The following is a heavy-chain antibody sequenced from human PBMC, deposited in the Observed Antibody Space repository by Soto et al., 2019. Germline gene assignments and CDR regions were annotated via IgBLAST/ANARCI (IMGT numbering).Heavy chain of an antibody. V-gene: IGHV3-15*05. J-gene: IGHJ4*02. Sequence: ELPLVESGGGLVQPGGSLRLSCAASGFSFSNGGMSWVRQAPGKGLEWVGRIKSKTDGETTDYAAPVKGRFTISRDDSKNSLYLQMNGLKIEDTAVYYCTTDEWEWGQGTLVTVSS. CDR3: TTDEWE. CDR2: IKSKTDGETT. D-gene: IGHD1-26*01. CDR1: GFSFSNGG.